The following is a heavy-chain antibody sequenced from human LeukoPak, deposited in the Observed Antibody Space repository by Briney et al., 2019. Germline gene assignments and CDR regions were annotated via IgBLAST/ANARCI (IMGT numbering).Heavy chain of an antibody. CDR1: GYTFTSYY. Sequence: ASVKVSCKASGYTFTSYYMHWVRQAPGQGLEGMGIINPSGGSTSYAQKFQGRVTMTRDMSTSTVYMELSSLRSEDTAVYYCARDTGAVYGFDYWGQGTLVTVSS. V-gene: IGHV1-46*01. D-gene: IGHD3-10*01. CDR2: INPSGGST. J-gene: IGHJ4*02. CDR3: ARDTGAVYGFDY.